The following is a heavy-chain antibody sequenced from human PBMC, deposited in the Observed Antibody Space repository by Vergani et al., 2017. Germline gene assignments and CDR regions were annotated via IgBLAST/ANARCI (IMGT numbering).Heavy chain of an antibody. Sequence: EVQLLESGGGLVQPGGSLRLSCAASGFTFSSYAMSWVRQAPGKGLEWVSVIYSGGSSTYYADSVKGRFTISRDNSKNKLYLQMNSLRAEDTAVYYCAKGGRFLEWLDYWGQGTLVTVSS. CDR1: GFTFSSYA. CDR2: IYSGGSST. CDR3: AKGGRFLEWLDY. J-gene: IGHJ4*02. D-gene: IGHD3-3*01. V-gene: IGHV3-23*03.